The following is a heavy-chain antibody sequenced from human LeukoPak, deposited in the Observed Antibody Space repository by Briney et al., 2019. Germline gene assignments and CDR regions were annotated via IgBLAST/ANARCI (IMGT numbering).Heavy chain of an antibody. CDR3: ARREYSSSSWYFDL. Sequence: SETLSLTCTVSGGSISSYYWSWIRQPPGKGLEWIGYIYYSGSTNYNPSLKSRVTISVDTSKNQFSLKLSSATAADTAVYYCARREYSSSSWYFDLWGRGTLVTVSS. CDR2: IYYSGST. V-gene: IGHV4-59*08. CDR1: GGSISSYY. D-gene: IGHD6-6*01. J-gene: IGHJ2*01.